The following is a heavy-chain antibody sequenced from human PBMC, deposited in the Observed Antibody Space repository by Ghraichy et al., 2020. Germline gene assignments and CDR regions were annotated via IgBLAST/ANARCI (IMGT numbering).Heavy chain of an antibody. J-gene: IGHJ5*02. V-gene: IGHV3-23*01. CDR3: AKAWGYCSGGTCPSYNWFDP. D-gene: IGHD2-15*01. CDR1: GFTFSNYV. Sequence: ESLNIACAASGFTFSNYVMSWVRQAPGKGLEWVSTIGASGGSTYYADSVKGRFTISRDNSKNTLYLQMHSLRAEDAAVYYCAKAWGYCSGGTCPSYNWFDPWGQGTRVTVSS. CDR2: IGASGGST.